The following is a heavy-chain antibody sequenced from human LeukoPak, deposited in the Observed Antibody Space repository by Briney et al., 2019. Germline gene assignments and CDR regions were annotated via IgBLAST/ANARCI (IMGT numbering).Heavy chain of an antibody. D-gene: IGHD1-26*01. CDR1: GYTFTSYG. CDR3: ARDNSVGDNAWWFDP. J-gene: IGHJ5*02. CDR2: INPSGGST. V-gene: IGHV1-46*01. Sequence: ASVKVSCKASGYTFTSYGISWVRQAPGQGLEWMGIINPSGGSTSYAQKFQGRVTMTRDMSTSTVYMELSSLRSEDTAIYYCARDNSVGDNAWWFDPWGQGTLVTVSS.